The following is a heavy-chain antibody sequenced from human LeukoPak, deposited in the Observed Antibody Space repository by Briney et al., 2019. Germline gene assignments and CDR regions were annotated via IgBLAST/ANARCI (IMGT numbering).Heavy chain of an antibody. CDR3: STGAVGWYNYYYYMDV. J-gene: IGHJ6*03. CDR1: GLTFSSYS. V-gene: IGHV3-15*01. Sequence: GGSLRLSCEASGLTFSSYSMSWVRQAPGKGLEWVGRIKSKTDGGTTDYAAPVKGRFTISRDDSKNTLYMQVNSLKTEDTAVYYCSTGAVGWYNYYYYMDVWGKGTTVTVSS. CDR2: IKSKTDGGTT. D-gene: IGHD6-19*01.